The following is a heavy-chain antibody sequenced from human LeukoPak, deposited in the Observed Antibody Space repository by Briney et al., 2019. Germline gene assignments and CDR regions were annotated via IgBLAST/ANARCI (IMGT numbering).Heavy chain of an antibody. CDR1: GFTFSNYA. D-gene: IGHD3-10*01. Sequence: GGSLRLSCAASGFTFSNYAMNWVRQAPGKGLEWVSAIDRTGSITYSADSVKGRFTIFRDNSRNTLYLQMTSLRAEDTAVYYCARVSRVSSNFDFWGQGTLVTVSS. CDR3: ARVSRVSSNFDF. V-gene: IGHV3-23*05. J-gene: IGHJ4*02. CDR2: IDRTGSIT.